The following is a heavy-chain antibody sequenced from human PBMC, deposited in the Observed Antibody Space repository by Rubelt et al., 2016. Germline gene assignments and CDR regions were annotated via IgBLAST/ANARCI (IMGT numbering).Heavy chain of an antibody. CDR2: IIPIFGTA. Sequence: QVQLVQSGAEVKKPGSSVKVSCKASGGTFSSYAISWVRQAPGQGLEWMGGIIPIFGTATYAQEFQGRVTMTTDTSTSTAYMGLRSLRSDDTAVYYCARGGLVPAAMLNYWGQGTLVTVSS. CDR1: GGTFSSYA. V-gene: IGHV1-69*05. J-gene: IGHJ4*02. CDR3: ARGGLVPAAMLNY. D-gene: IGHD2-2*01.